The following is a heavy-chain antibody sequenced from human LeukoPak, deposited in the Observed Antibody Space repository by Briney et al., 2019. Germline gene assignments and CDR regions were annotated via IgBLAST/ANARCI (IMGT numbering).Heavy chain of an antibody. D-gene: IGHD3-22*01. J-gene: IGHJ4*02. CDR1: GYIFTSYV. V-gene: IGHV7-4-1*02. CDR2: INTNTGNP. Sequence: ASVKVSCKASGYIFTSYVLHWVRQAPGQELEWMGWINTNTGNPTYAQGFTGRFVFSLDTSVSTAYLQISSLKADDTAIYYCARGDYETHGYQTRWGQGTLVTVSS. CDR3: ARGDYETHGYQTR.